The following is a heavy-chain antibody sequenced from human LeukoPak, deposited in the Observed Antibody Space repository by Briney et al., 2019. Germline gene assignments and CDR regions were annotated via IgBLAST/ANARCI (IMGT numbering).Heavy chain of an antibody. CDR1: GGSFSNYY. D-gene: IGHD1-7*01. V-gene: IGHV4-34*01. CDR2: INDSGRT. Sequence: PSETLSLTCAVYGGSFSNYYWSWIRQTPGKGMEWIGEINDSGRTNYNPSLMRRVTVSVDTSKNQFSLRLTSVTATDTAVYYCARRWNYGRNYYIDVWGKGATVSVSS. CDR3: ARRWNYGRNYYIDV. J-gene: IGHJ6*03.